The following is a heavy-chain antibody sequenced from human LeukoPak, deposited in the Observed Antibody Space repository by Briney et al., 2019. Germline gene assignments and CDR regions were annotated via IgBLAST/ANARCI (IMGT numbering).Heavy chain of an antibody. V-gene: IGHV1-8*01. D-gene: IGHD6-13*01. Sequence: EASVKVSCKASGYTFTSYDINWVRQATGQGLEWMGWMNPNSGNTGYAQKFQGRVTMTRNTSISTAYMELSSLRSEDTAVYYCARSCSSSWYYYYYYMDVWGKGTTVTVSS. J-gene: IGHJ6*03. CDR2: MNPNSGNT. CDR3: ARSCSSSWYYYYYYMDV. CDR1: GYTFTSYD.